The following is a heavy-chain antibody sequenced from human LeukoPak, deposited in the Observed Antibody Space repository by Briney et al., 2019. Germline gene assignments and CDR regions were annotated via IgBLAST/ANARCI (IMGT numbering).Heavy chain of an antibody. CDR1: GGSVSSADYY. CDR3: ARAHRWELPIDY. D-gene: IGHD1-26*01. CDR2: IYFTGSI. Sequence: PSETLSLTCTVSGGSVSSADYYWSWIRQPPGKGLEWIGYIYFTGSIYHNPSLRGRITISLDTSKNQFSLKLSSATAADTAVYYCARAHRWELPIDYWGQGTLVTVSS. J-gene: IGHJ4*02. V-gene: IGHV4-30-4*01.